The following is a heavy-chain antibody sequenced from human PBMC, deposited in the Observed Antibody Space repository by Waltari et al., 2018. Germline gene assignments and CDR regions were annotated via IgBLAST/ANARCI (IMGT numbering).Heavy chain of an antibody. Sequence: QVQLQESGPGLVKPSETLSLTCTVSGVSIRSLYCSWIRQPPGKGLEWIGYIYSSGSTYYNPSLQSRVTISVDTSKSHVSLTLTSVTAADTAVYYCARVRYSGNYYYFDSWGRGTLVTVSS. V-gene: IGHV4-59*01. J-gene: IGHJ4*02. D-gene: IGHD1-26*01. CDR3: ARVRYSGNYYYFDS. CDR1: GVSIRSLY. CDR2: IYSSGST.